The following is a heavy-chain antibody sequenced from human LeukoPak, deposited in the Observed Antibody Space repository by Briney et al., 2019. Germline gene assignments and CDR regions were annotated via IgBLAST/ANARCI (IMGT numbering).Heavy chain of an antibody. CDR1: GDSISSSNW. V-gene: IGHV4-4*02. Sequence: SGTLSLTCDVSGDSISSSNWWSWVRQPPGKGLEWIGEIYHTGSANYNPSLKSRVTMSVDKSKKQFSLNLRSVTAADTAVYYCARVYYSSQYCFGCWGRGILVTVSS. J-gene: IGHJ4*02. CDR2: IYHTGSA. CDR3: ARVYYSSQYCFGC. D-gene: IGHD2/OR15-2a*01.